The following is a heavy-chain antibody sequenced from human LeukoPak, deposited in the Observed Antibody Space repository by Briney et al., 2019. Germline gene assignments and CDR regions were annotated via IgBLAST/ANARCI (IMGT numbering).Heavy chain of an antibody. CDR3: ARRYYGSGSYFYGMDV. D-gene: IGHD3-10*01. CDR2: INSDGSST. Sequence: GGSLRLSCAASGFTFSSYWMHWVRQAPGKGLVWVSRINSDGSSTSYADSVKGRFTISRDNAKNTLYLQMNSLRAEDTAVYYCARRYYGSGSYFYGMDVWGQGTTVTVSS. J-gene: IGHJ6*02. V-gene: IGHV3-74*01. CDR1: GFTFSSYW.